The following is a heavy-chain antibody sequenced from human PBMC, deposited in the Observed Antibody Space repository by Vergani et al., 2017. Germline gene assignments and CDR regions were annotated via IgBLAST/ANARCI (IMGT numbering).Heavy chain of an antibody. CDR1: GGTFTSYG. Sequence: QVQLVQSGAEVKKPGSSVKVSCKASGGTFTSYGISWVRQAPGQGLEWMGWISAYNGNTNYAQKLQGRVTMTTDTSTSTAYMELRSLRSDDTAVYYCARDRVAYCGGDCYSFDYWGQGTLVTVSS. J-gene: IGHJ4*02. V-gene: IGHV1-18*01. CDR2: ISAYNGNT. D-gene: IGHD2-21*02. CDR3: ARDRVAYCGGDCYSFDY.